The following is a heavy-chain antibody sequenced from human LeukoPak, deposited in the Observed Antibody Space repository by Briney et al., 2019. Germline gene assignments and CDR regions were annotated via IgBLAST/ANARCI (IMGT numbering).Heavy chain of an antibody. CDR3: ARDRYGDGFAHFDY. D-gene: IGHD5-24*01. CDR2: ITPSAGA. J-gene: IGHJ4*02. CDR1: GYXFTAYA. V-gene: IGHV1-2*02. Sequence: ASVKVSCTSSGYXFTAYAMHWVRKAPGQGFDWMGWITPSAGANSVQKFQGRVTMTRETSISTAYMDLSRLASDDTAVYYCARDRYGDGFAHFDYWGQGTLVTVSS.